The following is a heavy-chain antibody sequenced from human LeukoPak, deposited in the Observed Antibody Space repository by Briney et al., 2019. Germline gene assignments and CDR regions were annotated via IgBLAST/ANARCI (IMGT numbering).Heavy chain of an antibody. CDR3: AKEKRTAGNKCFDY. CDR2: ISYDGSNK. V-gene: IGHV3-30*18. CDR1: GSPFKIYG. J-gene: IGHJ4*02. Sequence: GGSLRLSCAASGSPFKIYGMHWFRQAPGKGLEWVAVISYDGSNKNYPDSVKGRFTISRDNSKNTLYLQMNSLRAEDTAVYYCAKEKRTAGNKCFDYWGQGTLVTVSS. D-gene: IGHD6-13*01.